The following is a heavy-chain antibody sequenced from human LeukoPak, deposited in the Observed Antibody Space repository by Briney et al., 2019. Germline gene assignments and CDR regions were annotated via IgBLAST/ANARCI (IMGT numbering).Heavy chain of an antibody. Sequence: PSETLSLTCTVSGGSISSHYWSWLRQPPGKGLEWIGYIYYSGSTNYNPSLKSRVTISVDTSKNQLSLKLSSVTAADTAVYYCASGGRWYSSSWGQGTLVTVSS. CDR3: ASGGRWYSSS. CDR2: IYYSGST. V-gene: IGHV4-59*11. D-gene: IGHD6-13*01. CDR1: GGSISSHY. J-gene: IGHJ4*02.